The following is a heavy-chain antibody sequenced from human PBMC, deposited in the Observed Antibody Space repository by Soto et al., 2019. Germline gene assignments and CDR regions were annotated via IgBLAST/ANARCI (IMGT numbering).Heavy chain of an antibody. J-gene: IGHJ3*02. CDR2: ISGSGGST. CDR1: GFTFSSYA. D-gene: IGHD3-10*01. V-gene: IGHV3-23*01. Sequence: EVQLLESGGGLVQPGGSLRLSCAASGFTFSSYAMSWVRQAPGKGLEWVSAISGSGGSTYYADSVQGRFTISRDNSKNTLYLQLNSLRAEDTAVYYCAKRGLPWFGEPYGGGAFDIWGQGKMVTVSS. CDR3: AKRGLPWFGEPYGGGAFDI.